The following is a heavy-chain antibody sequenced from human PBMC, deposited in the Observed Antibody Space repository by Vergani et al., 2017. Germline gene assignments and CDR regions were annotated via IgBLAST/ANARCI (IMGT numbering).Heavy chain of an antibody. Sequence: EVQLLESGGGLVQPGGSLRLSCAASGFTFSSYAMSWVRQAPGKGLEWVSAISGSGGSTYYADSVKGRFTISRDNSKNTLYLQMNRLRAEDTAVYYCAKGSTDSSSWYYFDYWGQGTLVTVSS. V-gene: IGHV3-23*01. CDR1: GFTFSSYA. CDR3: AKGSTDSSSWYYFDY. J-gene: IGHJ4*02. D-gene: IGHD6-13*01. CDR2: ISGSGGST.